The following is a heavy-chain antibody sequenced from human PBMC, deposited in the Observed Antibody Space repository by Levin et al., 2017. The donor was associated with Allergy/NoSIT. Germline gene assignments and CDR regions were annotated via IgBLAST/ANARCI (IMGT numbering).Heavy chain of an antibody. CDR2: IFHRGTI. J-gene: IGHJ4*02. CDR3: ARYYYDTRGYYLDS. V-gene: IGHV4-4*07. D-gene: IGHD3-22*01. CDR1: GGSIGDYY. Sequence: SETLSLTCTVSGGSIGDYYWTWIRQPAGKGLEWIGRIFHRGTINYNPSLKSRVTMSVDTSKNQFSLKLSSVTAADTAVYYCARYYYDTRGYYLDSWGQGTLVTVSS.